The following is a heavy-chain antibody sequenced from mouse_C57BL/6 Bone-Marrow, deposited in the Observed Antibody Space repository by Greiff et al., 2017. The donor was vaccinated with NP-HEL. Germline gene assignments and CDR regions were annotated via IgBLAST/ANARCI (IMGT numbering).Heavy chain of an antibody. Sequence: EVMLVESGGGLVQPGGSLKLSCAASGFTFSDYYMYWVRQTPEKRLEWVAYISNGGGSTYYPDTVKGRFTISRDNAKNTLYLQMSRLKSEDTAMYYCARHSGSSYGWFAYWGQGTLVTVSA. V-gene: IGHV5-12*01. CDR3: ARHSGSSYGWFAY. J-gene: IGHJ3*01. CDR1: GFTFSDYY. CDR2: ISNGGGST. D-gene: IGHD1-1*01.